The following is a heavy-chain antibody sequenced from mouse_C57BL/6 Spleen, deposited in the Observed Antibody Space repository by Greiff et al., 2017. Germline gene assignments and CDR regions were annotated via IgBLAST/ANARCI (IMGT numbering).Heavy chain of an antibody. J-gene: IGHJ3*01. Sequence: EVHLVESGGGLVKPGGSLKLSCAASGFTFSDYGMHWVRQAPEKGLEWVAYISSGSSTIYYADTVKGRLTISRDNAKNTLFLQMTSLRSEDTAMYYCARGGLREGFAYWGQGTLVTVSA. V-gene: IGHV5-17*01. CDR1: GFTFSDYG. D-gene: IGHD2-4*01. CDR2: ISSGSSTI. CDR3: ARGGLREGFAY.